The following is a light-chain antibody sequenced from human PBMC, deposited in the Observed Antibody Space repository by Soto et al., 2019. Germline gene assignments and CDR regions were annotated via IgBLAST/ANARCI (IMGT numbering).Light chain of an antibody. J-gene: IGKJ1*01. V-gene: IGKV3-20*01. CDR3: QQHGSSPPT. Sequence: EIVLTQSPGTLSLSPGERATLSCRASQSVSSSYLAWYQQKPGQAPRLLFYGASRRATGIPDRFSGSGSGTDFTLTISRLEPEDFAVYYCQQHGSSPPTFGQGTKVEI. CDR2: GAS. CDR1: QSVSSSY.